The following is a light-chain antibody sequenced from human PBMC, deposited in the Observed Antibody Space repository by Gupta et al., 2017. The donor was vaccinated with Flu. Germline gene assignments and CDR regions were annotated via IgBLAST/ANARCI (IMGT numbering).Light chain of an antibody. V-gene: IGKV4-1*01. J-gene: IGKJ2*03. CDR3: QQYYSTLYS. Sequence: DIVMTHSPDSLPVSLGERATINCKSSQSVLYSSNNKNYLAWYQQKPGQPPKLLIYWASTRESGVPDRFSGSGSGTDFTLTISSLQAEDVAVYYCQQYYSTLYSFGQGTKLEIK. CDR1: QSVLYSSNNKNY. CDR2: WAS.